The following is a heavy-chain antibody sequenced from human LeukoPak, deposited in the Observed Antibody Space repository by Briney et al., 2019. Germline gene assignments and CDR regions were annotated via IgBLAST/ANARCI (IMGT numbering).Heavy chain of an antibody. V-gene: IGHV1-2*04. J-gene: IGHJ4*02. CDR2: INPNSGGT. D-gene: IGHD3-10*01. Sequence: ASVKVSCKASGYTFTGYYMHWVRQAPGQGLEWMGWINPNSGGTNYAQKFQGWVTMTRDTSISTAYMELSRLRSDDTAVYYCAISKGGSGSYKFDYWGQGTLVTVSS. CDR3: AISKGGSGSYKFDY. CDR1: GYTFTGYY.